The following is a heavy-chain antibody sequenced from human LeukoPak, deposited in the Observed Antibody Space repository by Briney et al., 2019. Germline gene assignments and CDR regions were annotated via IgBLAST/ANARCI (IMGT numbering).Heavy chain of an antibody. D-gene: IGHD2-2*01. CDR3: AREVGYSSSYYGRFDP. CDR2: VNPNNGVP. J-gene: IGHJ5*02. V-gene: IGHV1-2*06. Sequence: ASVKVSCKASGYTFTGYYMHWVRQAPGQGLEWMGRVNPNNGVPNYAQKFQGRVTMTRDTAISTFYMELSSLRSDDTAVYFCAREVGYSSSYYGRFDPWGQGILVIVSS. CDR1: GYTFTGYY.